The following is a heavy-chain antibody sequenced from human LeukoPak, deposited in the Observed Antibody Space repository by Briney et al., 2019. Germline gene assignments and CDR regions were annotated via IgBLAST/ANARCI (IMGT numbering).Heavy chain of an antibody. D-gene: IGHD3-22*01. Sequence: GRSLRLSCAASGFTFTSYGMHWVRQAPGKGLEWVAIISYDGSKKNYADSVEDRLTISRDNSKNTVYLQMNSLRTEDTAVYYCAKDLRDYDSRTPMGHWGQGTLVTVSS. CDR1: GFTFTSYG. CDR2: ISYDGSKK. CDR3: AKDLRDYDSRTPMGH. V-gene: IGHV3-30*18. J-gene: IGHJ4*02.